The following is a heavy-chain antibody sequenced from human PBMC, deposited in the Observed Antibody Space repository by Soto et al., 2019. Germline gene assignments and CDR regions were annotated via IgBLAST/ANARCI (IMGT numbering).Heavy chain of an antibody. CDR3: ARLPYPWGWFDP. CDR2: ISNSGRTI. D-gene: IGHD3-16*01. V-gene: IGHV3-11*01. CDR1: GFSFSDYY. Sequence: QVQLVESGGGLVKPGGSLRLSCAASGFSFSDYYMSWIRQAPGKGLEWISYISNSGRTIYYADSVKGRFTISRDNDKNSLYLQMNSLRVEDTAMYYCARLPYPWGWFDPWGQGTLVTVSS. J-gene: IGHJ5*02.